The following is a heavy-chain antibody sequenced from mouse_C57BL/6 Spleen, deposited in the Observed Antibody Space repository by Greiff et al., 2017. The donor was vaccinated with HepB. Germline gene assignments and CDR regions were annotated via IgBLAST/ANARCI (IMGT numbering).Heavy chain of an antibody. D-gene: IGHD2-2*01. CDR3: AMYYGYDGAMDY. J-gene: IGHJ4*01. CDR1: GYAFSSYW. Sequence: QVQLKESGAELVKPGASVKISCKASGYAFSSYWMNWVKQRPGKGLEWIGQIYPGDGDTNYNGKFKGKATLTADKSSSTAYMQLSSLTSEDSAVYFCAMYYGYDGAMDYWGQGTSVTVSS. V-gene: IGHV1-80*01. CDR2: IYPGDGDT.